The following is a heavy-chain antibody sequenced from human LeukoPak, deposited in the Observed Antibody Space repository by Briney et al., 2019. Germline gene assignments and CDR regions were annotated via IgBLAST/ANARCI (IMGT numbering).Heavy chain of an antibody. CDR1: GFTVSSCY. Sequence: PGGSLRLSCAASGFTVSSCYMSWVRQAPGKGLEWVSYIGSSSSTIYYADSVKGRFTISRDNAKNSLFLQMNSLRAEDTAVYYCARRPSGNYYYYMDVWGKGTTVTVSS. V-gene: IGHV3-48*04. D-gene: IGHD1-14*01. CDR3: ARRPSGNYYYYMDV. CDR2: IGSSSSTI. J-gene: IGHJ6*03.